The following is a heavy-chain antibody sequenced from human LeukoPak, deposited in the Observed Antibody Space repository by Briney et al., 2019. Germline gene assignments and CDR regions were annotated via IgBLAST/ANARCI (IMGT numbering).Heavy chain of an antibody. CDR2: IRYDGSNK. D-gene: IGHD4-17*01. Sequence: GGSLRLSCAASGFTFSSYSMNWVRQAPGKGLEWVAFIRYDGSNKYYADSVKGRFTISRDNSKNTLYLQMNSLRAEDTAVYYCAKDAKNGDFRPYYYYYMDVWGKGTTVTISS. V-gene: IGHV3-30*02. J-gene: IGHJ6*03. CDR1: GFTFSSYS. CDR3: AKDAKNGDFRPYYYYYMDV.